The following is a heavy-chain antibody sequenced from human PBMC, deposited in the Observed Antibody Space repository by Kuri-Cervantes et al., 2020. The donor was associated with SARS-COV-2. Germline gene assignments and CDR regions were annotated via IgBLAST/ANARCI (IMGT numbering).Heavy chain of an antibody. D-gene: IGHD5-18*01. CDR3: AREIQLWKPIDY. CDR1: GYTFTSYG. CDR2: ISTYNGNT. J-gene: IGHJ4*02. Sequence: ASVKVSCKASGYTFTSYGISWVRQAPGQGLEWMGWISTYNGNTNYAQKLQGRVTMTTDTSTSTAYMELRSLRSGDTAVYYCAREIQLWKPIDYWGQGTLVTVSS. V-gene: IGHV1-18*04.